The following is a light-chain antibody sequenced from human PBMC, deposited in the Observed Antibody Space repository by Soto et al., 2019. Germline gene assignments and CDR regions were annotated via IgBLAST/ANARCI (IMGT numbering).Light chain of an antibody. Sequence: QSALTQPPSASGSPGQSVTISCTGTSSDVGGYNYVSWYQQHPGKAPKVIIYEVWKRPSGVPDRFSGSKSGNTASLTVSGLQAEDEADYYCSSHGGINNRWVFGGGTKLTVL. J-gene: IGLJ3*02. CDR2: EVW. CDR3: SSHGGINNRWV. CDR1: SSDVGGYNY. V-gene: IGLV2-8*01.